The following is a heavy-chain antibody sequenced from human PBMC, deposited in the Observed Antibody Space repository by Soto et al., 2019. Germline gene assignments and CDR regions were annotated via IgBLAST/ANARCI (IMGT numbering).Heavy chain of an antibody. CDR3: ARHGDPSWWLRPFDY. CDR2: IDYSGSA. V-gene: IGHV4-39*01. CDR1: GGSISSTSYY. D-gene: IGHD5-12*01. J-gene: IGHJ4*02. Sequence: QLQLQESGPGLVKPSETLSLSCSVSGGSISSTSYYWGWIRQPPGKGLEWIGGIDYSGSADYNPTLRSRATISVDMPTNQFSLKLTSVSAADTAVYYCARHGDPSWWLRPFDYWGQGTLVTVSS.